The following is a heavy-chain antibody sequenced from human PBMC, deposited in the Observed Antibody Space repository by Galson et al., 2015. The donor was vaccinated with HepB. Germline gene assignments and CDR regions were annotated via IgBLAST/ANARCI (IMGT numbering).Heavy chain of an antibody. Sequence: SLRLSCAASGFTFNNVWINWVRQAPGRGLEWVGRIKSKSDDGTTDYNTPVRGRFTISRDDSKNMLFLHMNSLEIEDTAVYYCTTGRIVTSWYSGASAFDVWGPGTMVTVSS. V-gene: IGHV3-15*07. J-gene: IGHJ3*01. CDR3: TTGRIVTSWYSGASAFDV. CDR1: GFTFNNVW. D-gene: IGHD2-15*01. CDR2: IKSKSDDGTT.